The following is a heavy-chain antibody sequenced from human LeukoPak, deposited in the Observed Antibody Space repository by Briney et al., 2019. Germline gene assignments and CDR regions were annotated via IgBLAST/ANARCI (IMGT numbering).Heavy chain of an antibody. CDR3: ARNSYGTTYFY. Sequence: TLSLTCTVSGGSINSGSFYWSWIRQPAGEGLEWIGRISTSGSTDYNPSLKSRVTISLDTSKNQFSLRLNSVTAADTAVYYCARNSYGTTYFYWGQGTLATVSS. D-gene: IGHD1-1*01. J-gene: IGHJ4*02. CDR2: ISTSGST. CDR1: GGSINSGSFY. V-gene: IGHV4-61*02.